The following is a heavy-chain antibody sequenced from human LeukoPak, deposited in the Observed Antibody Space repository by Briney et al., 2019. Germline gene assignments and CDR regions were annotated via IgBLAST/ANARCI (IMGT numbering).Heavy chain of an antibody. CDR3: VKYYDSSGSYYFDY. J-gene: IGHJ4*02. D-gene: IGHD3-22*01. V-gene: IGHV3-23*01. CDR1: GFTFSSYS. CDR2: ISGSGAST. Sequence: GGSLRLSCAASGFTFSSYSMSWVRQAPGKGLEWVSSISGSGASTYYADSVKGRFTISRDNSKNTLYLQMNSLRAEDTAVYYCVKYYDSSGSYYFDYWGQGTLVTVSS.